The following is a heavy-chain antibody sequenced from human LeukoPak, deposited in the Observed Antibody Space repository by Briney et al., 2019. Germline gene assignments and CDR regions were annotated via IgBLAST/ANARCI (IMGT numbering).Heavy chain of an antibody. J-gene: IGHJ5*02. CDR3: ARDSYCRGINCYAFDP. D-gene: IGHD2-2*01. Sequence: ASVNVSCKASGYTVTRYYMHCVRQAPGQGPEWMGWINPNIGNTNYAQKFQGRVTMTRDTSITTAYMELSRLRSDVTAVYFCARDSYCRGINCYAFDPWGQGTLVTVSS. CDR2: INPNIGNT. V-gene: IGHV1-2*02. CDR1: GYTVTRYY.